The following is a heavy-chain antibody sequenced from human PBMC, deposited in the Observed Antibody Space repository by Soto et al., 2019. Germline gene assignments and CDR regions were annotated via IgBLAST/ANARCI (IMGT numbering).Heavy chain of an antibody. CDR2: IYYSGST. D-gene: IGHD6-13*01. J-gene: IGHJ4*02. Sequence: QLQLQESGPGLVKPSETLSLTCTVSGGSISSSSYYWGWISQPPGKGLEWIGSIYYSGSTYSNPALKGHVTISVDTSKHQFSLKLSSVTAAATAVYYGARLGYSSSRDYGGKGTLVTVSS. V-gene: IGHV4-39*01. CDR3: ARLGYSSSRDY. CDR1: GGSISSSSYY.